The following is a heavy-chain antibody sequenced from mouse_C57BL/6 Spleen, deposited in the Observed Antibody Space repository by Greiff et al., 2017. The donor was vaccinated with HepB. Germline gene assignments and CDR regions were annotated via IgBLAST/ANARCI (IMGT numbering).Heavy chain of an antibody. CDR2: IYPGDGDT. CDR1: GYAFSSSW. Sequence: VKVVESGPELVKPGASVKISCKASGYAFSSSWMNWVKQRPGKGLEWIGRIYPGDGDTNYNGKFKGKATLTADKSSSTAYMQLSSLTSEDSAVYFCARLRYYGSRDYAMDYWGQGTSVTVSS. V-gene: IGHV1-82*01. CDR3: ARLRYYGSRDYAMDY. D-gene: IGHD1-1*01. J-gene: IGHJ4*01.